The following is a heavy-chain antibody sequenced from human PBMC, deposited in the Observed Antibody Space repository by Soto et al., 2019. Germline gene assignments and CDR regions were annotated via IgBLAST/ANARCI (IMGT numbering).Heavy chain of an antibody. Sequence: QVPLQESGPGLVKPAETLSLTCSVSGGSISGYYWSWIRQPPGKGLEWIGYIYDTGSTKDNPSLKSRVTISIDTSKNQFSLRLSSVTAAATAVYYCAREQWLVRGVFDYWGQGTLVTVSS. CDR2: IYDTGST. V-gene: IGHV4-59*01. CDR3: AREQWLVRGVFDY. CDR1: GGSISGYY. J-gene: IGHJ4*02. D-gene: IGHD6-19*01.